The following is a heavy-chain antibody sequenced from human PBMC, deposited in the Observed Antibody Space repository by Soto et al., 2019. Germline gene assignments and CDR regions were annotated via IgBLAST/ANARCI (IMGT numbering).Heavy chain of an antibody. Sequence: QVQLVQSGAEVKKPGASVKVSCKASGYTFTSYGITWVRQAPGQGLEWMGWISAYNGNTNYAQKLQGRVTMTTDTYTSTAYMELRSRRSDGTAGYYCARAGGVGYCSGGSCYEFDYWGQGTLVTVSS. V-gene: IGHV1-18*01. CDR1: GYTFTSYG. J-gene: IGHJ4*02. CDR2: ISAYNGNT. D-gene: IGHD2-15*01. CDR3: ARAGGVGYCSGGSCYEFDY.